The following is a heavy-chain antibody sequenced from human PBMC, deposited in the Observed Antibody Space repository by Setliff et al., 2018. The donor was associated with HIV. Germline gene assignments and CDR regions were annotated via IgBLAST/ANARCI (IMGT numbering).Heavy chain of an antibody. V-gene: IGHV1-2*06. CDR2: ISPNRGGT. Sequence: ASVKVSCKTSGYTFTVNFIHWVRQAPGQGLVWLGRISPNRGGTNFAQKFQGRVTMTRDTSISTAYMELHRLTSDDTAVYFCAREGFTGSEFDSWGRGTLVTVSS. CDR3: AREGFTGSEFDS. J-gene: IGHJ4*02. D-gene: IGHD3-9*01. CDR1: GYTFTVNF.